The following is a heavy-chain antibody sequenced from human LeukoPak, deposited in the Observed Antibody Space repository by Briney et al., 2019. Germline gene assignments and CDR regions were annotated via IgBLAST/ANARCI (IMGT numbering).Heavy chain of an antibody. CDR1: GFTFSNYA. V-gene: IGHV3-23*01. Sequence: GGSLRLSCAASGFTFSNYAMNWVRQAPGKGLEWVSAISGSGGSTYYADSVKGRFTISRDNSKNTLYLQMNSLRAEDTAVYYCAKDXSXXSXXXXXGYWXXGTLVTVS. CDR3: AKDXSXXSXXXXXGY. J-gene: IGHJ4*01. D-gene: IGHD2-2*01. CDR2: ISGSGGST.